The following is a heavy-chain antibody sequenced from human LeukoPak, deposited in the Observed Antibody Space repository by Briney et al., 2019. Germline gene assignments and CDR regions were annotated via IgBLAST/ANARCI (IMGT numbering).Heavy chain of an antibody. V-gene: IGHV4-4*07. CDR3: ARDTGKSGYPDY. Sequence: SETLSLTCAVSGGSISSYYWSWIRQPAGKAPEWIGRIYSSGSINYNPSLKSRVTMSLDNSKNQLSLKLSYVTAADTAVYYCARDTGKSGYPDYWGQGTLVTVSS. CDR2: IYSSGSI. CDR1: GGSISSYY. J-gene: IGHJ4*02. D-gene: IGHD3-3*01.